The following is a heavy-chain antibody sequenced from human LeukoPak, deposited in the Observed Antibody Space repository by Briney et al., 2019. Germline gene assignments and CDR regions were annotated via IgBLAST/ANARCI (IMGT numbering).Heavy chain of an antibody. J-gene: IGHJ5*02. D-gene: IGHD4-11*01. V-gene: IGHV4-59*02. CDR2: MFYSGTT. CDR1: GASVTSYY. CDR3: ARIMPSDYSTTP. Sequence: SETLSLTCCVSGASVTSYYWTWIRQPPGKGLESIGYMFYSGTTNYNPSLKSRVTISMDTSKNQFSLKLTSVTAADTAVYYCARIMPSDYSTTPWGQGTLVTVSS.